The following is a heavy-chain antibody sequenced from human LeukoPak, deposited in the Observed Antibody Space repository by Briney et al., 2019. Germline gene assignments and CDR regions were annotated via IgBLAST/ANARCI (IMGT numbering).Heavy chain of an antibody. V-gene: IGHV3-20*04. J-gene: IGHJ4*02. CDR3: AREEYRGSQLVYFDY. CDR1: GFTFDDYG. Sequence: RTGGSLRLSCAASGFTFDDYGMSWVRQAPGEGLEWVSGINWNGGKTGYADSVKGRFTISRDNAKNSLYLQMNSLRAEDTAVYYCAREEYRGSQLVYFDYWGQGTLVTVSS. D-gene: IGHD2-2*01. CDR2: INWNGGKT.